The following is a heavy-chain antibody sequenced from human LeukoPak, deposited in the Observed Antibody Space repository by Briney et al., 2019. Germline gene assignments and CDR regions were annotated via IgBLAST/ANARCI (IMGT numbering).Heavy chain of an antibody. V-gene: IGHV4-59*08. J-gene: IGHJ4*02. CDR2: IHYTGST. CDR3: ARAGYGDSDFDY. D-gene: IGHD4-17*01. CDR1: GGSISSYY. Sequence: PSETLSLTCTVSGGSISSYYWSWIRQSPGKGLECIGYIHYTGSTNYNPSLKSRVTISVDTSKNQFSLKLSSVTAADTAVYYCARAGYGDSDFDYWGQGTLVTVSS.